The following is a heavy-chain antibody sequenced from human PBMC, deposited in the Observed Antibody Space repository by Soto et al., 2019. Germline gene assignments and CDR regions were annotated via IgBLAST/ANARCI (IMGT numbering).Heavy chain of an antibody. CDR1: GGSFSSNA. D-gene: IGHD1-26*01. V-gene: IGHV1-69*01. CDR3: ASRERVDAFDI. J-gene: IGHJ3*02. Sequence: QVQLVQSGAEVKKPGSSVKVSCKASGGSFSSNAISWVRQAPGQGLEWMGGIIPILGSANYAQKFQDRLTITADGSTNTTYMELNSLRSEDAAVYYCASRERVDAFDIWGQGTLVTVSS. CDR2: IIPILGSA.